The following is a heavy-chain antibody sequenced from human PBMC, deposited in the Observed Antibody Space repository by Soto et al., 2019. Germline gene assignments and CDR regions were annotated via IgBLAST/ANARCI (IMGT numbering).Heavy chain of an antibody. CDR2: ISGSGGST. J-gene: IGHJ4*01. Sequence: EVQLLESGGGLVQPGGSLRLSCAASGFTFSSYAMSWVRQAPGKGLEWVSAISGSGGSTYYADSVKGRFTISRDNSKNTRYLQKNSLSAEDTAVYYCAKAGISAVWGASYWGPGTLVTGSS. CDR3: AKAGISAVWGASY. V-gene: IGHV3-23*01. CDR1: GFTFSSYA. D-gene: IGHD6-13*01.